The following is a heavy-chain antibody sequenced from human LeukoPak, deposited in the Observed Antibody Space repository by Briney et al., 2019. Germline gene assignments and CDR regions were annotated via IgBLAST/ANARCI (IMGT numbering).Heavy chain of an antibody. Sequence: GGSLRLSCAASGFTFSSYWMHWVRRAPGKGLVWVSRINSDGSSTSYADSVKGRFTISRDNAKNTLSLQMNSLRAEDTAVYYCARGPQSLTTRGSWFDPWGQGTLVTVSS. CDR1: GFTFSSYW. V-gene: IGHV3-74*01. CDR2: INSDGSST. D-gene: IGHD1-14*01. J-gene: IGHJ5*02. CDR3: ARGPQSLTTRGSWFDP.